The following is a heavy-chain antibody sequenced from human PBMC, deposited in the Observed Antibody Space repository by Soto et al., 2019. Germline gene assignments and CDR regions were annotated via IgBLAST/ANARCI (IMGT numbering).Heavy chain of an antibody. D-gene: IGHD3-10*01. CDR1: GYTFTSYG. Sequence: ASVKVSCKASGYTFTSYGISWVRQAPGQGLEWMGWITVYNGNTNYAQKLQGRVTMTTDTSTSTAYMELRSLRSDDTAVYYCARGPGYYGSGSYYPPFDYWGQGTLVTVSS. V-gene: IGHV1-18*01. J-gene: IGHJ4*02. CDR2: ITVYNGNT. CDR3: ARGPGYYGSGSYYPPFDY.